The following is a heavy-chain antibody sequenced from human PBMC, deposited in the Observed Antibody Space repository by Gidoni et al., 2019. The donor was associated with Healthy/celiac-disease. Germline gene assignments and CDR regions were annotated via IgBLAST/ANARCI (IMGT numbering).Heavy chain of an antibody. CDR3: AKWNKRLNYYYYGMDV. CDR1: GFTFRSYA. D-gene: IGHD1-1*01. Sequence: EVQLLESGGGLVQPGGSLRLSCAASGFTFRSYAMSWVRQAPGKGLEWVSAISGSGGSTYYADSVKGRFTISRDNSKNTLYLQMNSLRAEDTAVYYCAKWNKRLNYYYYGMDVWGQGTTVTVSS. V-gene: IGHV3-23*01. J-gene: IGHJ6*02. CDR2: ISGSGGST.